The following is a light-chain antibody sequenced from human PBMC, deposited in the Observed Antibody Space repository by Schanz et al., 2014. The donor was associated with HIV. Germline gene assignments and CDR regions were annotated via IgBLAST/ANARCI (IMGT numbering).Light chain of an antibody. Sequence: IVMTQSPATLSLSPGERATLSCRASQSVSSNLAWYQQKSGQAPRLLIYGASSRATGIPGRFSGSGSGTDFTLTISRLEPEDFAVYYCQQYGTSPITFGQGTRLEIK. CDR1: QSVSSN. CDR3: QQYGTSPIT. CDR2: GAS. V-gene: IGKV3-20*01. J-gene: IGKJ5*01.